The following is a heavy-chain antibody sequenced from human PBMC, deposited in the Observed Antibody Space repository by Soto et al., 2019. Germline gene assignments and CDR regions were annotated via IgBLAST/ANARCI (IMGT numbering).Heavy chain of an antibody. Sequence: ASVKVSCKASGYTFSSYDINWVRQATGQGLEWMGWMNPNSGNTGYAQKFQGRVTLTRNTSISTAYMELSSLRSEDTAVYYCAREPCSTSCPFDPWGQGTLVTVSS. CDR1: GYTFSSYD. D-gene: IGHD2-2*01. V-gene: IGHV1-8*01. CDR3: AREPCSTSCPFDP. J-gene: IGHJ5*02. CDR2: MNPNSGNT.